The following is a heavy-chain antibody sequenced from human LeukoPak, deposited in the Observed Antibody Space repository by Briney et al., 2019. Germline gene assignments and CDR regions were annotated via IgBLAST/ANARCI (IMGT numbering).Heavy chain of an antibody. CDR2: ISSSSSYI. CDR3: ASKGAVAATERDY. V-gene: IGHV3-21*01. J-gene: IGHJ4*02. CDR1: GFTFGSYS. Sequence: GGSLRLSXAAPGFTFGSYSMNWVRQSPGKGLEWVSSISSSSSYIYYADSVKGRFTISRDNAKNSLYLQMNSLRAEDTAVYYCASKGAVAATERDYWGQGTLVTVSS. D-gene: IGHD6-13*01.